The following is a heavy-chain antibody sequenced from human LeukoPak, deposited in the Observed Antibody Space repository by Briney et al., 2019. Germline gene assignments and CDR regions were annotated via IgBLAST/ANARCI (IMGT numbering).Heavy chain of an antibody. Sequence: KASETLSLTCAVSGDSITSGTFSWSWIRQSPGKGLEWIGYIYQSGSTYYNPSLKSRVPISVDTSKNQFSLKLSSVTAADTAVYYCASHVSLRCFDPWGQGTLVTVSS. CDR2: IYQSGST. CDR1: GDSITSGTFS. V-gene: IGHV4-30-2*06. CDR3: ASHVSLRCFDP. J-gene: IGHJ5*02. D-gene: IGHD4/OR15-4a*01.